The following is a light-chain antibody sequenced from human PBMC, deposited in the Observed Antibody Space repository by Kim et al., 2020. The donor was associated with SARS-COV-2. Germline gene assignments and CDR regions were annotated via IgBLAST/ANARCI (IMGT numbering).Light chain of an antibody. Sequence: QSVLTQPASASGTPGQRVTISCFGSSTNIGGNSVNWYQQLPGTAPKLLIYNDNQWPSGVPDRFSGSKSGTSASLAISGLQSEDEADYYCAAWDDSLSGWVFGGGTQLTVL. J-gene: IGLJ7*01. CDR2: NDN. CDR1: STNIGGNS. V-gene: IGLV1-44*01. CDR3: AAWDDSLSGWV.